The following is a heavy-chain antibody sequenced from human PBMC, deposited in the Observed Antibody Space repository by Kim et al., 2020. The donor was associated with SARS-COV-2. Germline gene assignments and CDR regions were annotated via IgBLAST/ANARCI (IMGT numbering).Heavy chain of an antibody. CDR1: GGSISSSSYY. J-gene: IGHJ3*02. V-gene: IGHV4-39*01. CDR3: ARGSIAVAGTVYDAFDI. Sequence: SETLSLTCTVSGGSISSSSYYWGWIRQPPGKGLEWIGSIYYSGSTYYNPSLKSRVTISVDTSKNQFSLKLSSVTAADTAVYYCARGSIAVAGTVYDAFDIWGQGTMVTVSS. CDR2: IYYSGST. D-gene: IGHD6-19*01.